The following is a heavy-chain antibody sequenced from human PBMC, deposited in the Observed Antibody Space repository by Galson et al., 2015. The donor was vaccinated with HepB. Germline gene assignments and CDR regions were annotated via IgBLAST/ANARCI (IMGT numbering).Heavy chain of an antibody. CDR2: IYPGDSDT. V-gene: IGHV5-51*01. Sequence: QSGAEVKKPGESLKISCKGSGYSFTSYWIGWVRQMPGKGLEWMGIIYPGDSDTRYSPSFQGQVTISADKSISTAYLQWSSLKASDTAMYYCARQATVTAALGPMFDYWGQGTLVTVSS. D-gene: IGHD4-17*01. J-gene: IGHJ4*02. CDR1: GYSFTSYW. CDR3: ARQATVTAALGPMFDY.